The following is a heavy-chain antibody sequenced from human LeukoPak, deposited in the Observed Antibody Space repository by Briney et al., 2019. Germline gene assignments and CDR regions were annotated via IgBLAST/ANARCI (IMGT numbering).Heavy chain of an antibody. J-gene: IGHJ4*02. V-gene: IGHV3-48*04. CDR1: GFTFSSYG. CDR3: ATLGDYYDSSGYSFDY. D-gene: IGHD3-22*01. Sequence: GGSLRLSCAASGFTFSSYGMTWVRQAPGKGLEWVSYISSSSSTIYYADSVKGRFTISRDNAKDSLYLQMNSLRAEDTAVYYCATLGDYYDSSGYSFDYWGQGTLVTVSS. CDR2: ISSSSSTI.